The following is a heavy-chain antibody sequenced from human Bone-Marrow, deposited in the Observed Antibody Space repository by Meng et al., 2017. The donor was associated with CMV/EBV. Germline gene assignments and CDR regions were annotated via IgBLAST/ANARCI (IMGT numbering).Heavy chain of an antibody. CDR1: GFTFSAYV. D-gene: IGHD3-22*01. Sequence: GGSLRLSCAASGFTFSAYVMSWVRQAPGKGLEWVSVIYSGGSTYYADSVKGRFTISRDNSKNTLYLQMNSLRAEDTAVYYCARSMYYYDSSGPYDDWGQGTLVNVSS. CDR2: IYSGGST. J-gene: IGHJ4*02. V-gene: IGHV3-53*01. CDR3: ARSMYYYDSSGPYDD.